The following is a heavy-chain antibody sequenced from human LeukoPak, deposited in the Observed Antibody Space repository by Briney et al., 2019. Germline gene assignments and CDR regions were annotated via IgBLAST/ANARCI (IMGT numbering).Heavy chain of an antibody. J-gene: IGHJ6*02. CDR3: ANVYGYMDV. Sequence: PGGCLSLSRVSSVFMYGDYAMSGVRQPAWKGLAGMSSLSGSGWAKYYADSVEGRFTISRDNSWNTLDLQMNRRRAKDTAVYYCANVYGYMDVWGQGTTVTVFS. D-gene: IGHD3-10*01. V-gene: IGHV3-23*01. CDR1: VFMYGDYA. CDR2: LSGSGWAK.